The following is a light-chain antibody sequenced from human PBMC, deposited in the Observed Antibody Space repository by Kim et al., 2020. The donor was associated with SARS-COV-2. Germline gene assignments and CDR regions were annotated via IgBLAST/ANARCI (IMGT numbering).Light chain of an antibody. CDR3: SSYTAASTSV. V-gene: IGLV2-14*03. J-gene: IGLJ1*01. Sequence: GQSITIFCTGTSNDVGGYNYVSWYQQHPGKAPKLLIYDVKRRPSGVSDRFSGSKSGYRASLTISGLQPEDEADYYCSSYTAASTSVLGTGTKVTVL. CDR2: DVK. CDR1: SNDVGGYNY.